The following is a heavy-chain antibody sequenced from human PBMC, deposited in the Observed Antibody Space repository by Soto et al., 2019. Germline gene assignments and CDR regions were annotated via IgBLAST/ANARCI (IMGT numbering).Heavy chain of an antibody. J-gene: IGHJ6*03. CDR1: GYTFTSYG. V-gene: IGHV1-18*01. CDR2: ISAYNGNT. CDR3: AREYYYGSGRDEGYYYYYMDV. Sequence: QVQLVQSGAEVKKPGASVQVSCKASGYTFTSYGISWVRQAPGQGLEWMGWISAYNGNTNYAQTLQGRVTMTTDTSTSTAYMELRSLRSDDTAVYYCAREYYYGSGRDEGYYYYYMDVWGKGTTVTVSS. D-gene: IGHD3-10*01.